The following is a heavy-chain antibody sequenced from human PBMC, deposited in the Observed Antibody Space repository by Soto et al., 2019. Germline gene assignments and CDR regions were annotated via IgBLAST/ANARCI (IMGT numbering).Heavy chain of an antibody. J-gene: IGHJ4*02. CDR3: ARCHPSLWFGELVGSDFDY. V-gene: IGHV4-39*01. D-gene: IGHD3-10*01. CDR1: GGSISSSSYY. Sequence: PSETLSLTCTVSGGSISSSSYYWGWIRQPPGKGLEWIGSIYYSGSTYYNPSLKSRVTISVDTSKNQFSLKLSSVTAADTAVYYCARCHPSLWFGELVGSDFDYWGQGTLVTVSS. CDR2: IYYSGST.